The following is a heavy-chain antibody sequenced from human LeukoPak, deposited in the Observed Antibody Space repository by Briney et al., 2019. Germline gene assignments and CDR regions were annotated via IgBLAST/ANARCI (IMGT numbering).Heavy chain of an antibody. CDR3: AREGGFYRPLDY. Sequence: KASETLSLTCGVSGDSVINTNWWTWVRQPPGKGLEWIGEVHLDGRTNYNPSLESRLTMSVDVSENQVSLKLTSVTAADTAVYYCAREGGFYRPLDYSGQGTLVTVSS. V-gene: IGHV4-4*02. D-gene: IGHD3-3*01. CDR2: VHLDGRT. CDR1: GDSVINTNW. J-gene: IGHJ4*02.